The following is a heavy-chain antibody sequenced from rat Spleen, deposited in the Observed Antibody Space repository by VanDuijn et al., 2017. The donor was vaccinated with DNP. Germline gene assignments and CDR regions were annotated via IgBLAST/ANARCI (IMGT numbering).Heavy chain of an antibody. Sequence: EVQLVESGGGLVQPGRSMKLSCAASGFTFSNYYMAWVRQAPTKGLEWVAAISTSGSRTYYPDSVKGRFTISRDNAKSSLYLQMNSLKSEDTATYYCARAYGSPWYFDYWGQGVMVTVSS. V-gene: IGHV5-25*01. J-gene: IGHJ2*01. CDR3: ARAYGSPWYFDY. D-gene: IGHD1-3*01. CDR1: GFTFSNYY. CDR2: ISTSGSRT.